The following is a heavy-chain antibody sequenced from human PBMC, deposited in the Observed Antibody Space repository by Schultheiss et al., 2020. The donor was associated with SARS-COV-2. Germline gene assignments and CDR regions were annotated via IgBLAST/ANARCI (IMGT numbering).Heavy chain of an antibody. V-gene: IGHV4-59*01. CDR1: GGSISSYY. CDR3: ARDGYATYYYGMDV. J-gene: IGHJ6*02. D-gene: IGHD5-12*01. Sequence: SSTLSLPFTVSGGSISSYYWSWIRQPPGKGLEWIGYIYYSGSTNYNPSLKSRVTLSLDTSKKQFSLKLSSVTAADTAVYYCARDGYATYYYGMDVWGQGTTVTVSS. CDR2: IYYSGST.